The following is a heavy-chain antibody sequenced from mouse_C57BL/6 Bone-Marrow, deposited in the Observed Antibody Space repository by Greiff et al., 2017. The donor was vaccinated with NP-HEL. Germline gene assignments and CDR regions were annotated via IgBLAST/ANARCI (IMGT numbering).Heavy chain of an antibody. V-gene: IGHV2-2*01. CDR1: GFSLTSYG. Sequence: QVQLKESGPGLVQPSQSLSITCTVSGFSLTSYGVHWVRQSPGKGLEWLGVIWSGGSTDYNAAFISRLSISKDNSKSQVFFKMNSLQADDTAIYYCARLNWDWFAYWGQGTLVTVSA. CDR3: ARLNWDWFAY. CDR2: IWSGGST. J-gene: IGHJ3*01. D-gene: IGHD4-1*01.